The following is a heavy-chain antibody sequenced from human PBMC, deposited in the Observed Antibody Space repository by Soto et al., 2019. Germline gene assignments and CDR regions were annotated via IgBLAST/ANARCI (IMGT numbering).Heavy chain of an antibody. CDR3: ARGSVYRVRYFDL. D-gene: IGHD5-12*01. J-gene: IGHJ2*01. Sequence: QVPLVESGGGLVKPGGSLRLSCAASGFIFSDYYMSWIRQAPGKGLEWLSYISSNGSSIYYADSVKGRFTISRDNANNSLFLQMNSLKAEDTAVYYCARGSVYRVRYFDLWGRGSLVTVSS. CDR2: ISSNGSSI. V-gene: IGHV3-11*01. CDR1: GFIFSDYY.